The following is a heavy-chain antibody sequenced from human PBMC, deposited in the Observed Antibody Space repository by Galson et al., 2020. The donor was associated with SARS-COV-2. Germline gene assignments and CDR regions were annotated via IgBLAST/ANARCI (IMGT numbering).Heavy chain of an antibody. V-gene: IGHV4-38-2*02. J-gene: IGHJ2*01. D-gene: IGHD2-8*02. CDR3: ARQGVNMIVLVTGAGGYFDL. Sequence: SETLSLTCTVSGYSVSTTNYWGWVRQPPGRGLEWIGSVYPSGTTYYNPSLKSRVTISVDTSKNQFSMRLDSVTAADTALYYCARQGVNMIVLVTGAGGYFDLGGRGTLGTVSS. CDR1: GYSVSTTNY. CDR2: VYPSGTT.